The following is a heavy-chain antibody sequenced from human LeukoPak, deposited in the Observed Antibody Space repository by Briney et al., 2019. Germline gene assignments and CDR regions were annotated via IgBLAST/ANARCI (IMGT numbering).Heavy chain of an antibody. J-gene: IGHJ6*02. CDR1: GYSFTSYW. CDR2: IYPGDSDT. CDR3: ARGTTVTAYYYYGTDV. Sequence: GESLKISCKGSGYSFTSYWIGWVRQMPGKGLEWMGIIYPGDSDTRYSPSFQGQVTISADKSISTAYLQWSSLKASDTAMYYCARGTTVTAYYYYGTDVWGQGTTVTVSS. D-gene: IGHD4-11*01. V-gene: IGHV5-51*01.